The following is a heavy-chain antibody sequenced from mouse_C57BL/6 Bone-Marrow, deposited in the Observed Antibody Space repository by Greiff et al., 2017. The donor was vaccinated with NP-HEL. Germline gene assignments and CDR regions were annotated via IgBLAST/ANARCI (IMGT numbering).Heavy chain of an antibody. Sequence: EVQLQQSGPELVKPGASVKISCKASGYSFTGYSMNWVKQSPEKSLEWIGEINPSTGGTTYNQKFKAKATLTVDKSSSTAYMQLKSLTSEDSSVYYCARSPSYYSNYGFAYWGQGTLVTVSA. CDR3: ARSPSYYSNYGFAY. CDR2: INPSTGGT. D-gene: IGHD2-5*01. V-gene: IGHV1-42*01. CDR1: GYSFTGYS. J-gene: IGHJ3*01.